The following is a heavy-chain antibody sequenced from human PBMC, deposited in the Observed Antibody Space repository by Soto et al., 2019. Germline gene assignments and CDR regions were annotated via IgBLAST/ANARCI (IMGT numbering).Heavy chain of an antibody. J-gene: IGHJ4*02. CDR2: IYYSGST. CDR1: GGSISSGGYY. CDR3: ARVNSTGSDPPDY. V-gene: IGHV4-31*03. D-gene: IGHD1-1*01. Sequence: QVQLQESGPGLVKPSQTLSLTCTVSGGSISSGGYYWSWIRQHPGKGLEWIGYIYYSGSTYYNPSLTSRVXXTXDXXKNQFSLKLSSVTAADTAVYYCARVNSTGSDPPDYWGQGTLVTVSS.